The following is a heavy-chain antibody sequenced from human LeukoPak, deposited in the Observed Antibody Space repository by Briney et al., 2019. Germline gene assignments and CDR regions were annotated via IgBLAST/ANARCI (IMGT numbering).Heavy chain of an antibody. CDR1: GGSFSDYY. D-gene: IGHD4-17*01. V-gene: IGHV4-34*01. CDR3: ARSTVTTRYYFDY. Sequence: SETLSLTCAVYGGSFSDYYWNWVRQPPGQGLEWIGSFYHSGSTYYNPSLKSRVTISVDTSKNQFSLKLYSVTAADTAVYYCARSTVTTRYYFDYWGQGTLVSVSS. CDR2: FYHSGST. J-gene: IGHJ4*02.